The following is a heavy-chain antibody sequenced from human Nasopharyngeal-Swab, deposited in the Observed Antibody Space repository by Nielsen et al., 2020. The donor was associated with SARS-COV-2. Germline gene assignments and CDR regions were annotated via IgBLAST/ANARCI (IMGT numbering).Heavy chain of an antibody. CDR1: GGSISSSSYY. CDR3: ARHDILGGWYNNWFDP. J-gene: IGHJ5*02. CDR2: IYYSGST. D-gene: IGHD6-19*01. V-gene: IGHV4-39*01. Sequence: LSCTVSGGSISSSSYYWGWIRLPPGMGLEWIGSIYYSGSTYYNPSLKSRVTISVDTSKNQFSLRLSSVTAADTAVYYCARHDILGGWYNNWFDPWGQGTLVTVSS.